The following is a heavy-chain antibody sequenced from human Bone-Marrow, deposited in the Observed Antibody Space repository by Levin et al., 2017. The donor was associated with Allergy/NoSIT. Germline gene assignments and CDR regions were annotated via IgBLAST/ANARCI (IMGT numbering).Heavy chain of an antibody. Sequence: PGGSLRLSCVGSGFTVYNNYMIWVRQPPGKGLEWVSLIYSGGDTFYADSAKGRFTISRDSSKNNMYLQMNSLKAEDTAIYYCARNPGAVPTTSWGRGTMVTVSS. D-gene: IGHD4/OR15-4a*01. CDR2: IYSGGDT. V-gene: IGHV3-53*01. CDR3: ARNPGAVPTTS. J-gene: IGHJ3*01. CDR1: GFTVYNNY.